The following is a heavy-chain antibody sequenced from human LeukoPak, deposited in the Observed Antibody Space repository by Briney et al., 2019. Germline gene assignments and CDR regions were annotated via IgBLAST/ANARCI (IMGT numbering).Heavy chain of an antibody. D-gene: IGHD3-10*01. CDR1: GGTFSSYA. V-gene: IGHV1-69*05. CDR3: ARDGSNYYGSGSYYFFDY. CDR2: IIPIFGTA. Sequence: SVKVSCKASGGTFSSYAISWVRQAPGQGLEWMGGIIPIFGTANYAQKFQGRVTMTRDTSTSTVYMELSSLRSEDTAVYYCARDGSNYYGSGSYYFFDYWGQGTLVTVSS. J-gene: IGHJ4*02.